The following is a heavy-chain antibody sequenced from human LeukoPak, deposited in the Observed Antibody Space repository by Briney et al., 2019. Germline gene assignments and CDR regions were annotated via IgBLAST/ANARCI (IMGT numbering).Heavy chain of an antibody. CDR3: ARDRYRFDY. J-gene: IGHJ4*02. D-gene: IGHD3-16*02. V-gene: IGHV3-30*03. Sequence: PGTSLRLSCAASGFTFTSYAMHWVRQAPGKGLEWVALISYDGSDKYYADSVKGRFTISRDNSKSTLYLQVNTLRSEDSGVYYCARDRYRFDYWGQGTLVTVSS. CDR2: ISYDGSDK. CDR1: GFTFTSYA.